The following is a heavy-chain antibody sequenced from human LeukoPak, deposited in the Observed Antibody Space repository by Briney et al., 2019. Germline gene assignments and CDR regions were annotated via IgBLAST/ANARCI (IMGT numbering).Heavy chain of an antibody. V-gene: IGHV3-11*01. CDR2: IYGIDSTI. D-gene: IGHD3-22*01. J-gene: IGHJ3*02. CDR1: GFTFSDYY. CDR3: ARDAYYYDSSSYYRNAFDI. Sequence: GGSLRLSCAASGFTFSDYYMSWIRQAPRKGLEWLSYIYGIDSTISYAASVKGRLTISRDKAKNSLYLQMNSLRAEDTAVYYCARDAYYYDSSSYYRNAFDIWGQGTVVTVSS.